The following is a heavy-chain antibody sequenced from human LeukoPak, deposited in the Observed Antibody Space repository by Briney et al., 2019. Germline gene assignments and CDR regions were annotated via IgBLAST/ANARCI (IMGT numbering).Heavy chain of an antibody. D-gene: IGHD1-26*01. J-gene: IGHJ4*02. CDR2: ISSSSSYI. CDR1: GFTFSTYG. V-gene: IGHV3-21*01. CDR3: ARDPSSGSFDY. Sequence: GGSLRLSCAASGFTFSTYGMNWVRQAPGKGLEWVSSISSSSSYIYYADSVKGRFTISRDNAKNSLYLQMNSLRAEDTAVYYRARDPSSGSFDYWGQGTLVTVSS.